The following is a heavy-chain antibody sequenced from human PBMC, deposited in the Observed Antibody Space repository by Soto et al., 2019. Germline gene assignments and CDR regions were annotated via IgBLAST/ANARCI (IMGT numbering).Heavy chain of an antibody. CDR1: GFIVSSNY. Sequence: GGSLRLSCAASGFIVSSNYMSWVRQAPGKGLEWVSVIYSDGSTHYTDSVKDRFIISRDISKNTLYLQMNSLRAEDTAVYYCARARYDSSGYYFDTWGQGALVTVSS. V-gene: IGHV3-53*01. J-gene: IGHJ4*02. CDR2: IYSDGST. D-gene: IGHD3-22*01. CDR3: ARARYDSSGYYFDT.